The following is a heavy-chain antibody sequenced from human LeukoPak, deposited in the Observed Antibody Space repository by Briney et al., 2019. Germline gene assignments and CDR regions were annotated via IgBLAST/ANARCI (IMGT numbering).Heavy chain of an antibody. CDR3: ARLRSGPRPPDY. V-gene: IGHV4-39*01. CDR2: IYYSGST. D-gene: IGHD3-3*01. CDR1: GGSIRSSSYY. J-gene: IGHJ4*02. Sequence: SETLSLTCTVSGGSIRSSSYYWGWIRQPPGKGLEWIGSIYYSGSTYYNPSLKSRVTISVDTSKNQFSLKLSSVTAADTAVYYCARLRSGPRPPDYWGQGRLVTVSS.